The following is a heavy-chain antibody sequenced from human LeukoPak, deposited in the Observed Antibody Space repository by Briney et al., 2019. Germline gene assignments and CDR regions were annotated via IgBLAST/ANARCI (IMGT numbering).Heavy chain of an antibody. Sequence: GGSLRLSCAGSGFIFNHYGMHWVRQAPGKGLEWVSFIRYDGSNKYHADSVKGRFTISRDNSKNTLYLQMNSLSAEDTAVYYCARVTGPTGTVVRGVIIPAFDYWGQGTLVTVSS. CDR3: ARVTGPTGTVVRGVIIPAFDY. V-gene: IGHV3-30*02. D-gene: IGHD3-10*01. J-gene: IGHJ4*02. CDR2: IRYDGSNK. CDR1: GFIFNHYG.